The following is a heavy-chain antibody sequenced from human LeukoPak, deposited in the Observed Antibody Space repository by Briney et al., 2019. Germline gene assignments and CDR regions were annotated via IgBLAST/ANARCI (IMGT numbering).Heavy chain of an antibody. V-gene: IGHV1-8*01. CDR3: ARGHFGSGSYRIDY. CDR2: MNPNSGNT. CDR1: GYTFTSYD. Sequence: ASVKVSCNASGYTFTSYDINWVRQATGQGLEWMGWMNPNSGNTGYAQKFQGRVTMTRNTSISTAYMELSSLRSEDTAVYYCARGHFGSGSYRIDYWGQGTLVTVSS. D-gene: IGHD1-26*01. J-gene: IGHJ4*02.